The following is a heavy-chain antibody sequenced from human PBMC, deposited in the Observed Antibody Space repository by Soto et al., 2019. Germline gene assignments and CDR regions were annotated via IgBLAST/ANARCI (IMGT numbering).Heavy chain of an antibody. CDR3: ARDRSSSWSSAYHFHD. CDR1: GGSISSYY. Sequence: SETLSLTCTVSGGSISSYYWSWIRQPAGKGLEWIGRIYTSGSTNYNPSLKSRVTMSVDTSKNQFSLKLSSVTAADTAVYCCARDRSSSWSSAYHFHDWGQANLVTVPS. V-gene: IGHV4-4*07. J-gene: IGHJ4*02. D-gene: IGHD6-13*01. CDR2: IYTSGST.